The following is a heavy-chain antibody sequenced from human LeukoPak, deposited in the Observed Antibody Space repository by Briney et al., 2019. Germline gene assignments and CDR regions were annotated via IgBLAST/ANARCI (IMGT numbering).Heavy chain of an antibody. J-gene: IGHJ4*02. CDR1: GFTFSTYS. D-gene: IGHD2-2*01. CDR3: ARTRYQLLDY. CDR2: ISSSSSTI. Sequence: GGSLRLSCAASGFTFSTYSMNWVRQAPGKGLEWVSYISSSSSTIYYADSVKGRFTISRDTAKNSLYLQMNSLRAEDTAVYYCARTRYQLLDYWGQGTLVTVSS. V-gene: IGHV3-48*01.